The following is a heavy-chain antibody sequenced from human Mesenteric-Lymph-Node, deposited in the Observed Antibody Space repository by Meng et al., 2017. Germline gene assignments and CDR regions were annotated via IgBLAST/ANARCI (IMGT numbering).Heavy chain of an antibody. D-gene: IGHD6-13*01. CDR3: ARGGSSSWYWDY. V-gene: IGHV1-18*01. J-gene: IGHJ4*02. CDR2: ISGYNGDT. CDR1: GYTFTTNG. Sequence: ASVKVSCKASGYTFTTNGLTWVRQAPGQGLEWVGWISGYNGDTNYAQKLQGRVTLTTETSTSTAYMELRSLRSDDTAVYYCARGGSSSWYWDYWGQGTLVTVSS.